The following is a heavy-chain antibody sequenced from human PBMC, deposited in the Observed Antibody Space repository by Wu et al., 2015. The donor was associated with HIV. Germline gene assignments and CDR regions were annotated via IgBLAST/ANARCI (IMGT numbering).Heavy chain of an antibody. CDR2: ITPIFTAA. J-gene: IGHJ6*02. D-gene: IGHD3-10*01. CDR1: GGTFSNYA. CDR3: ATSYYGSGSYPTFYYYYAMDV. V-gene: IGHV1-69*05. Sequence: QVQLVQSGAEVTKPGSSVKIFCKPSGGTFSNYAISWVRQAPGQGLEWMGGITPIFTAAKYAQKFQGRVTITRDESTSTAYMELSGLKSEDTAVYYCATSYYGSGSYPTFYYYYAMDVWGQGTTVTVSS.